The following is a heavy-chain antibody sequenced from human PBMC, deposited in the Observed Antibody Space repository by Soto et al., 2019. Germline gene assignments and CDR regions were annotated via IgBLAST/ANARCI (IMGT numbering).Heavy chain of an antibody. CDR1: GGSIINHY. CDR3: TRANWYSEY. CDR2: IYYNGNT. J-gene: IGHJ4*02. Sequence: SETLSLTCTVSGGSIINHYWSWIRQPPGKGLEWIGYIYYNGNTNYNPPLKSRVTMSVDTSKNQISLKLGSVTAADTAVYYCTRANWYSEYWGQGTLVTVSS. V-gene: IGHV4-59*11. D-gene: IGHD7-27*01.